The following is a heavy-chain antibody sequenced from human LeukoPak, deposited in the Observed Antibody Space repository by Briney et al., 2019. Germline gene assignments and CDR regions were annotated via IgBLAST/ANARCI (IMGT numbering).Heavy chain of an antibody. CDR3: ATASLMATINYGY. CDR2: ISAYNGNT. J-gene: IGHJ4*02. Sequence: GASVKVSCKASGYIFTSYDINWVRQAPGQGLEWMGWISAYNGNTNYAQKLQGRVTMTTDTSTSTAYMELRSLRSDDTAVYYCATASLMATINYGYWGQGTLVTVSS. D-gene: IGHD5-24*01. CDR1: GYIFTSYD. V-gene: IGHV1-18*01.